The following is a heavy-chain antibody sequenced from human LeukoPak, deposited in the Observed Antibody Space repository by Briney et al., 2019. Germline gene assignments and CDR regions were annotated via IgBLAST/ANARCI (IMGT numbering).Heavy chain of an antibody. Sequence: PGRSLRLSCAASGFNFDDYSMHWIRQAPGKGLEWVSGISWNSGSAGYADSVKGRFTISRDNAKNSLYLQMNSLRAEDTAVYYCARDPFYGGVDYWGQGTLVTVSS. J-gene: IGHJ4*02. V-gene: IGHV3-9*01. CDR1: GFNFDDYS. CDR2: ISWNSGSA. CDR3: ARDPFYGGVDY. D-gene: IGHD4-23*01.